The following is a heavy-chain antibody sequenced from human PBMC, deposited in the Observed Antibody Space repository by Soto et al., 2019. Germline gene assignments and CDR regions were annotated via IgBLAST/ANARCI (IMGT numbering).Heavy chain of an antibody. J-gene: IGHJ4*02. CDR2: IYHSGST. CDR1: GGSISSGGYS. Sequence: PSETLSLTCAVSGGSISSGGYSWSWIRQPPGKGLEWIGYIYHSGSTYYNPSLKSRVTISVDRSKNQFSLKLSSVTAADTAVYYCARDQTRTHTFDYWGQGTLVTVSS. V-gene: IGHV4-30-2*01. CDR3: ARDQTRTHTFDY.